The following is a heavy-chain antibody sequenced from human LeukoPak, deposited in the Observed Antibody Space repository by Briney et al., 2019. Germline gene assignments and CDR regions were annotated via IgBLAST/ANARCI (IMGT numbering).Heavy chain of an antibody. CDR1: GGSISSYS. D-gene: IGHD3/OR15-3a*01. CDR2: IYYSGST. J-gene: IGHJ4*02. Sequence: SETLSLTCTVSGGSISSYSWSWIRQPPGKGLEWIGYIYYSGSTNYNPSLKSRVTISVDTSKNQFSLKLSSVTAADTAVYYCARRGRTGPLDYWGQGTLVTVSS. CDR3: ARRGRTGPLDY. V-gene: IGHV4-59*08.